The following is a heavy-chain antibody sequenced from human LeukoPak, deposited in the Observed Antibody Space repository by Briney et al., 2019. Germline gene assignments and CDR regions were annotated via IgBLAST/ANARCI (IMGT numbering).Heavy chain of an antibody. CDR1: GFTFDDYA. J-gene: IGHJ4*02. CDR2: ISWNSGSI. CDR3: AKVADSSGYYYFDY. Sequence: GWSLRLSCAASGFTFDDYAMHWVRQAPGKGLEWVSGISWNSGSIGYADSVKGRFTISRDNAKNSLYLQMNSLRAEDTALYYCAKVADSSGYYYFDYWGQGTLVTVSS. V-gene: IGHV3-9*01. D-gene: IGHD3-22*01.